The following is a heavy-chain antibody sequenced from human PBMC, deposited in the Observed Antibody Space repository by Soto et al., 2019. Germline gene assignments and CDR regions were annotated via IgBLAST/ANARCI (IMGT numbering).Heavy chain of an antibody. CDR2: IYYSGST. V-gene: IGHV4-39*01. Sequence: ETLSLTCTVSGGSISSSSYYWGWIRQPPGKGLEWIGSIYYSGSTYYNPSLKSRVTISVDTSKNQFSLKLSSVTAADTAVYYCARTLYDFTTYYYYYGMDVWGQGTTVTVSS. CDR3: ARTLYDFTTYYYYYGMDV. CDR1: GGSISSSSYY. J-gene: IGHJ6*02. D-gene: IGHD3-3*01.